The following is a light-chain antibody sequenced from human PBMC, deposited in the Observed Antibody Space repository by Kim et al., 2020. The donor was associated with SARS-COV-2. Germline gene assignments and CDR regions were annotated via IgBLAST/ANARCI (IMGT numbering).Light chain of an antibody. CDR3: QQYHDWPLT. Sequence: EIVLTQSPATLSVSVGERATLSCRASQSVTSNLAWYQQKPGRAPRLLIYGPSTRATGIPARFTGSGSGTEFTLTISSLQSEDFAVYYCQQYHDWPLTFGGGTKVDIK. CDR1: QSVTSN. J-gene: IGKJ4*01. V-gene: IGKV3-15*01. CDR2: GPS.